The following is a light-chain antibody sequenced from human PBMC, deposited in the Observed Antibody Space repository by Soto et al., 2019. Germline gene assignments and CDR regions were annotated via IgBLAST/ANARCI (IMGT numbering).Light chain of an antibody. CDR3: QQYQSYPLT. V-gene: IGKV1-16*02. Sequence: DIQMTQSPSSLSASVGDRVTITCRASQDISNYLVWFQQKPGRAPKSLIHAASRLQSGVPSKFSGSRSGANFTLTISSLQAEDFATYYCQQYQSYPLTFGGGTKVEIK. CDR1: QDISNY. J-gene: IGKJ4*01. CDR2: AAS.